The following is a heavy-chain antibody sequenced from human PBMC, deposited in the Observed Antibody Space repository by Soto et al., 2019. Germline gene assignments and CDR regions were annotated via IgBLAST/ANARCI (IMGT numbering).Heavy chain of an antibody. CDR2: INSDGSST. CDR1: GFTFSSYW. CDR3: AIRASYYDSIGYFDY. V-gene: IGHV3-74*01. J-gene: IGHJ4*02. D-gene: IGHD3-22*01. Sequence: GGSLRLSCAAPGFTFSSYWMHWVRQAPGKGLVWVSRINSDGSSTSYADSVKGRFTISRDNAKNTLYLQMNSLRAEDTAVYYCAIRASYYDSIGYFDYWGQGTLVTVS.